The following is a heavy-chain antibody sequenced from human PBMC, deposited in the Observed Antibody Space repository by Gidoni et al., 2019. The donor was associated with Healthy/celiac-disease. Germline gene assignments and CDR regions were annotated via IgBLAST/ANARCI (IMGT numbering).Heavy chain of an antibody. Sequence: QVQLVESGGGVVKPGRSVRLSCAASGFTFSSYAMHWVRQAPGKGLEWVAVISYDGSNKYYADSVKGRFTISRDNSENTLYLQMNSLRAEDTAVYYCAKGVDYYDSSGLDYWGQGTLVTVSS. CDR2: ISYDGSNK. CDR3: AKGVDYYDSSGLDY. D-gene: IGHD3-22*01. J-gene: IGHJ4*02. CDR1: GFTFSSYA. V-gene: IGHV3-30-3*01.